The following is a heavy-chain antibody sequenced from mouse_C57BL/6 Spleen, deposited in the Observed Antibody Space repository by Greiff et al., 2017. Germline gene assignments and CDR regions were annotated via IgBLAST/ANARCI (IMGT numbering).Heavy chain of an antibody. Sequence: VQLQQPGAELVKPGASVKVSCKASGYTFTSYWMHWVKQRPGQGLEWIGRIHPSDSDTNYNQKFKGKATLTVDKSSSTAYMRLSRLTSEDSAVYYCAIGEVFAYWGHRPLGTVSA. CDR1: GYTFTSYW. CDR2: IHPSDSDT. J-gene: IGHJ3*01. V-gene: IGHV1-74*01. CDR3: AIGEVFAY.